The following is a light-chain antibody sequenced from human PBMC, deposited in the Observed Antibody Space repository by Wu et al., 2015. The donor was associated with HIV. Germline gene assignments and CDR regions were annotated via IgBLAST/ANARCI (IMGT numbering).Light chain of an antibody. CDR1: QSVTRAY. Sequence: ETVLTQSPGTLSLSPGERATLSCRASQSVTRAYLAWYLQKSGQAPRLLIYSTSRRATGIPDRFSGSGSGTDFTLTISRLEPEDFAVYFCHQYDTSPSFGGGTKVAIK. CDR3: HQYDTSPS. V-gene: IGKV3-20*01. CDR2: STS. J-gene: IGKJ4*01.